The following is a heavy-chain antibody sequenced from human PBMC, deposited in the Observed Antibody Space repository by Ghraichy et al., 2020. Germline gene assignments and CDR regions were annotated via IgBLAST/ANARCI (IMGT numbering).Heavy chain of an antibody. CDR2: INHSGST. J-gene: IGHJ4*02. CDR3: ASVVADY. CDR1: VGSFSGYY. V-gene: IGHV4-34*01. D-gene: IGHD2-2*01. Sequence: SETRSLTCAVYVGSFSGYYWSWIRQPPGKGLEWIGEINHSGSTNYNASLKSRVTISVDTSKNQFSLRLSSVTAADTAVYYCASVVADYWGQGTLVTVSS.